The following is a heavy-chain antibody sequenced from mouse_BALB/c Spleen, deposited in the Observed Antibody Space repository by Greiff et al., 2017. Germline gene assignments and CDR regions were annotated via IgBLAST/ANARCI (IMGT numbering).Heavy chain of an antibody. Sequence: EVQLQQSGAELVRSGASVKLSCTASGFNIKYYYMHWVKQRPEQGLEWIGWIDPENGDTEYAPKFQGKATMTADTSSNTAYLQLSSLTSEDTAVYYCNAGAYWGQGTLVTVSA. CDR3: NAGAY. CDR2: IDPENGDT. CDR1: GFNIKYYY. J-gene: IGHJ3*01. V-gene: IGHV14-4*02.